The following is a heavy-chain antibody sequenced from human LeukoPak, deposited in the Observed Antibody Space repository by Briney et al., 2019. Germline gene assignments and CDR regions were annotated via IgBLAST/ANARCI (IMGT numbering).Heavy chain of an antibody. Sequence: RAGGSLRLSCAASGFTFSSYSMNWVRQAPGKGLEWVSYISSSTSTIYYADSVKGRFTISRDNAKKSLFLQMNSLRDEDTAVYYCARGTPGYRYDDIDYWGQGTLVTVSS. CDR2: ISSSTSTI. V-gene: IGHV3-48*02. J-gene: IGHJ4*02. CDR1: GFTFSSYS. CDR3: ARGTPGYRYDDIDY. D-gene: IGHD5-18*01.